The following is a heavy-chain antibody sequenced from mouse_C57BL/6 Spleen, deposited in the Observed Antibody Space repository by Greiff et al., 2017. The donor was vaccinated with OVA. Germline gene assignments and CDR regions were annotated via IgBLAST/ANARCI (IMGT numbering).Heavy chain of an antibody. CDR3: ARDRYYGSSYWFAY. Sequence: VQLQQSGPGLVKPSQSLSLTCSVTGYSITSGYYWNWIRQFPGNKLEWMGYISYDGSNNYNPSLKNRISITRDTSKNQFFLKLNSVTTEDTATYYCARDRYYGSSYWFAYWGQGTLVTVSA. V-gene: IGHV3-6*01. CDR2: ISYDGSN. J-gene: IGHJ3*01. D-gene: IGHD1-1*01. CDR1: GYSITSGYY.